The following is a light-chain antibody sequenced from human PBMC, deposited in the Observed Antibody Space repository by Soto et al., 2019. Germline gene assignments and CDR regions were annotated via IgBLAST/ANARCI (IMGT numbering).Light chain of an antibody. Sequence: QSALTQPASVSGSPGQSITISCTGTGSDIGGYSYVSWYQQHPGKAPKVMIYEVSNRPSGVSNRFSASKSGSTASLTISGLQAEDGADYYCTSYTSSSSVVFGGGTKLTVL. J-gene: IGLJ2*01. CDR1: GSDIGGYSY. V-gene: IGLV2-14*01. CDR3: TSYTSSSSVV. CDR2: EVS.